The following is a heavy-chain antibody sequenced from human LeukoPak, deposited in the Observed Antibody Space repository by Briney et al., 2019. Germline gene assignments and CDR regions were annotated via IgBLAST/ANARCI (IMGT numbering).Heavy chain of an antibody. CDR3: AGGGSCYYCGDYGAPWDY. J-gene: IGHJ4*02. CDR1: GGTFSSYA. V-gene: IGHV1-69*13. CDR2: IIPIFGTA. Sequence: SVKVSCKASGGTFSSYAISWVRQAPGQGLEWMGGIIPIFGTANYAQKFQGRVTITADESTSTAYMELSSLRSEDTAVYYCAGGGSCYYCGDYGAPWDYWGQGTLVTVSS. D-gene: IGHD2-15*01.